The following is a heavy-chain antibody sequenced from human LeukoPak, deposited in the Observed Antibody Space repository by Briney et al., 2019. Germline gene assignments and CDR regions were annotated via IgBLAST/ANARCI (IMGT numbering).Heavy chain of an antibody. Sequence: GGSLRLSCAASGFTVSSNHMSWVRQAPGKGLEWVSVIYSGGSTYYADSVKGRFTISRDNSKNTLYLQMNSLRAEDTAVYYCARDSPRTGRYFDWLLFDYWGQGTLVTVSS. CDR1: GFTVSSNH. CDR3: ARDSPRTGRYFDWLLFDY. D-gene: IGHD3-9*01. V-gene: IGHV3-66*01. J-gene: IGHJ4*02. CDR2: IYSGGST.